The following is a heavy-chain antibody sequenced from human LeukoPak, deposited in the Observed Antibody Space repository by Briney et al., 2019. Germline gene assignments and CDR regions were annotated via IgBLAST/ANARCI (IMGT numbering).Heavy chain of an antibody. CDR1: GFTGSHNY. CDR2: THSSGGT. J-gene: IGHJ5*02. D-gene: IGHD4-17*01. Sequence: GGSLRLSCAASGFTGSHNYMSWVRQAPGRGLEWVSATHSSGGTYYADSVKGRFTISRDTSKNTLYLQINSLSVEDTAVYYCIVFGDSNHWGQGTLVTVSS. CDR3: IVFGDSNH. V-gene: IGHV3-53*01.